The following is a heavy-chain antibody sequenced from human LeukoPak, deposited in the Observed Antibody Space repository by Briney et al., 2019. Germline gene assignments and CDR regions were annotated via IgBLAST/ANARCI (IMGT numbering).Heavy chain of an antibody. CDR2: IDSRSSDI. V-gene: IGHV3-21*01. CDR1: GFAFCDYS. Sequence: PGGSLRLSCAASGFAFCDYSMNWVREAPGKGGGLFSTIDSRSSDIHYADSVRGRLTISRDNAKDSLYLQMNSLRAEDTAVYYCVRDWGGYGLDVWGQGTTVTVS. CDR3: VRDWGGYGLDV. D-gene: IGHD3-16*01. J-gene: IGHJ6*02.